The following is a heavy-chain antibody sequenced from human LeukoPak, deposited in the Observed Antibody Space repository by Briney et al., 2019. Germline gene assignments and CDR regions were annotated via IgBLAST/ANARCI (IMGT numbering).Heavy chain of an antibody. D-gene: IGHD3-22*01. Sequence: SQTLSLTCTVSGGSISSGDYYWSWIRQPPGKGLEWIGYIYYSGSTYYNPSLKSRVTISVDTSKNQFSLKLSSVTAADTAVYYCARDYYDSSGYYYYYYGMDVWGQGTTVTVSS. V-gene: IGHV4-30-4*01. CDR3: ARDYYDSSGYYYYYYGMDV. CDR1: GGSISSGDYY. J-gene: IGHJ6*02. CDR2: IYYSGST.